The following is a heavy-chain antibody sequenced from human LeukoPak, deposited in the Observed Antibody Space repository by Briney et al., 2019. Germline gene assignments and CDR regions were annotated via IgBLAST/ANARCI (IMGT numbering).Heavy chain of an antibody. Sequence: ASVKVSCKASGYTFTSYGISWVRLAPGQGLEWMGWISAYNGNTNYAQKLQGRVTMTTDTSTSTAYMELRSLRSDDTAVYYCARDVMGGVVVPAAIPSAFDIWGQGTMVTVSS. CDR2: ISAYNGNT. V-gene: IGHV1-18*01. D-gene: IGHD2-2*02. CDR3: ARDVMGGVVVPAAIPSAFDI. J-gene: IGHJ3*02. CDR1: GYTFTSYG.